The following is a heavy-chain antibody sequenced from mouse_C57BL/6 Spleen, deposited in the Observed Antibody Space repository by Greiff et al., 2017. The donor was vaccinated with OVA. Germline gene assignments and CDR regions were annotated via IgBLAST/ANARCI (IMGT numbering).Heavy chain of an antibody. J-gene: IGHJ4*01. Sequence: EVQRVESGGGLVKPGGSLKLSCAASGFTFSDYGMHWVRQAPEKGLEWVAYISSGSSTIYYADTVKGRFTISRDNAKNTLFLQMTSLRSEDTAMDYCARQGYYGVAMDYWGQGTSVTVSS. V-gene: IGHV5-17*01. CDR1: GFTFSDYG. D-gene: IGHD1-1*01. CDR2: ISSGSSTI. CDR3: ARQGYYGVAMDY.